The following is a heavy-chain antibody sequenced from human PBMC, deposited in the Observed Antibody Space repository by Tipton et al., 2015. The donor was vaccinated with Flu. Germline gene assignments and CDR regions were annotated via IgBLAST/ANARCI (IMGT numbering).Heavy chain of an antibody. J-gene: IGHJ2*01. Sequence: TLSLTCTVSGGSLSSYFWSWIRQPAGKGLEWIGRIYPSGNTTYNPSLRSRVTMSVDTSRNQFSLSLTPVTAADVSIYYCARSGSYRHYYFDFWGRGTL. V-gene: IGHV4-4*07. CDR3: ARSGSYRHYYFDF. D-gene: IGHD1-26*01. CDR1: GGSLSSYF. CDR2: IYPSGNT.